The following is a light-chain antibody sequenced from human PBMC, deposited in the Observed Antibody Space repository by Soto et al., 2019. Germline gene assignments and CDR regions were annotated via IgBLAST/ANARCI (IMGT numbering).Light chain of an antibody. J-gene: IGKJ2*01. CDR1: QGIYNY. Sequence: DIQMTQSPSSLSAPVGDRVTITCRASQGIYNYLAWYQQKPGKVPKLLIYAASTLQSGVPSRFSGSGSGTDFTLTISSLQPEDVATYYCQKYNSAPNTFGQGTKLEIK. CDR3: QKYNSAPNT. V-gene: IGKV1-27*01. CDR2: AAS.